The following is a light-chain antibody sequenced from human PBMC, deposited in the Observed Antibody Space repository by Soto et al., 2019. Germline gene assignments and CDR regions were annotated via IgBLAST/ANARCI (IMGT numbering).Light chain of an antibody. Sequence: QSVLTQPASVSGSPGQSITISCTGTSSDVGGYNYVSWYQQHPGKAPKIMIYEVSNRPSGVSNRSSGSKSGNTASLTISGLQAEDEADYYCSSYTSSSTRVFGGGTKLTVL. J-gene: IGLJ3*02. CDR2: EVS. V-gene: IGLV2-14*01. CDR3: SSYTSSSTRV. CDR1: SSDVGGYNY.